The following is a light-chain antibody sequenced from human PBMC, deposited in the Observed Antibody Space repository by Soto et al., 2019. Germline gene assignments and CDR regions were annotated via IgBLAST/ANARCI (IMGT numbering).Light chain of an antibody. J-gene: IGLJ1*01. CDR2: DVS. V-gene: IGLV2-14*01. CDR1: SSDVGGYNY. CDR3: RLYTYV. Sequence: QSVLTQPASVSGSPGQSITISCTGTSSDVGGYNYVSWYQQHPGKAPKLMIYDVSNRPSGVSNRFSGSKSGNTASLTISGLQAEHEADYYSRLYTYVFGTGPKVTVL.